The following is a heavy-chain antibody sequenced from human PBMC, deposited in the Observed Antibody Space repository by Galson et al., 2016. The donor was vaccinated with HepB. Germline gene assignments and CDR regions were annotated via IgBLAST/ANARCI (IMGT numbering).Heavy chain of an antibody. D-gene: IGHD2/OR15-2a*01. CDR1: GASIRSSDW. V-gene: IGHV4-4*02. CDR3: ARMTPYRIVVEGYFDS. J-gene: IGHJ4*02. Sequence: SETLSLTCAVSGASIRSSDWWSWVRQSPGKGLEWIGEIYHSGGTNSNPSLKRRVSISVDKSKNQYSLNLTSVTAADTAVYYCARMTPYRIVVEGYFDSWGQGILVTVSS. CDR2: IYHSGGT.